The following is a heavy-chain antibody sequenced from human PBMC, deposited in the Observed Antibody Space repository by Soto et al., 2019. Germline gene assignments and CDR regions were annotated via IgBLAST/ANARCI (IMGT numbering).Heavy chain of an antibody. D-gene: IGHD3-10*01. V-gene: IGHV4-59*08. CDR1: GGSISSYY. CDR3: ASMGYHYGSGSYPLDY. CDR2: MYNSGST. Sequence: PSETLSLTCTVSGGSISSYYWTWIRQPPGKGLEWIGFMYNSGSTHYNPSLKSRVTISLDTSKNQFSLNLRSVTAADTAVYYCASMGYHYGSGSYPLDYWGQGILVTVSS. J-gene: IGHJ4*02.